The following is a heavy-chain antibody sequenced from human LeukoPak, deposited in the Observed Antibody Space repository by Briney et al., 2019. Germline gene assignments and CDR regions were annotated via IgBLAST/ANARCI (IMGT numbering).Heavy chain of an antibody. CDR1: GLTFNNYA. CDR2: ISKSGDHT. Sequence: GGSLRLSCAVSGLTFNNYAMSWVRQAPGKGLEWVSAISKSGDHTYYAASAKGRFTIYRDNSKNTQYLQMNSLRAEDTAVYYCATSWVPDTSAFRWGRDGMDVWGQGTTVIVS. D-gene: IGHD3-16*01. J-gene: IGHJ6*02. CDR3: ATSWVPDTSAFRWGRDGMDV. V-gene: IGHV3-23*01.